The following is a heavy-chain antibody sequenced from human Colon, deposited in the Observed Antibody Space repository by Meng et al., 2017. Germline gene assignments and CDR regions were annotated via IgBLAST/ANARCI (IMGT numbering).Heavy chain of an antibody. V-gene: IGHV5-51*01. CDR1: GYTFTKYS. D-gene: IGHD1-1*01. CDR2: SYPSDSYT. J-gene: IGHJ5*02. Sequence: GESLKISCKGSGYTFTKYSIRWVRQRPGKGLEWMGISYPSDSYTRYCQSFQGQVTISADNSNNTAYLQWSSLKASDTAMYYCARHGRGSTTGSCFDTWGQGTLVTVSS. CDR3: ARHGRGSTTGSCFDT.